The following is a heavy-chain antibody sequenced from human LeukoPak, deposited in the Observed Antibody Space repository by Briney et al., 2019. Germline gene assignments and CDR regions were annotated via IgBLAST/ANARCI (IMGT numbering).Heavy chain of an antibody. CDR1: GFTFSRHA. D-gene: IGHD5-12*01. J-gene: IGHJ5*02. V-gene: IGHV3-23*01. Sequence: PWGSLTLTCEASGFTFSRHAMNWVRQAPEKGLEWVSGISGGSEDTFYADSVNGRFTISRDNSRNTLYLQMYGLRADDTALYFCAKGPYSGYTTYFDPWGQGTWVTVSS. CDR2: ISGGSEDT. CDR3: AKGPYSGYTTYFDP.